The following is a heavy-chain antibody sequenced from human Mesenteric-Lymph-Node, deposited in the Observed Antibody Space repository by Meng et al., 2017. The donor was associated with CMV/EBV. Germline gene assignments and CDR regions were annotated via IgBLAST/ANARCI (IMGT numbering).Heavy chain of an antibody. D-gene: IGHD6-13*01. V-gene: IGHV4-59*01. CDR3: AREYSSSWSLIYYYSMDV. Sequence: GSLRLSCTVSGGSISSYYWSWIRQPPGKGLEWIGYIYYSGSTNYNPSLKSRVTISVDTSKNQFSLKLSSVTAADTAVYYCAREYSSSWSLIYYYSMDVWGQETTVTVSS. J-gene: IGHJ6*02. CDR2: IYYSGST. CDR1: GGSISSYY.